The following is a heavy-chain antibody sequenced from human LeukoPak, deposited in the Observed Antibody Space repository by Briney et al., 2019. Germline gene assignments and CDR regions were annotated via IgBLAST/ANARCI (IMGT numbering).Heavy chain of an antibody. D-gene: IGHD2-15*01. CDR1: GYSISSGYY. CDR3: ARYCGRRIVVGTQDAFDI. CDR2: IYYSGST. Sequence: SETLSLTCTVSGYSISSGYYWGWIRQPPGKGLEWIGYIYYSGSTNYNPSLKSRVTISVDTSKNQFSLKLSSVTAADTAVYYCARYCGRRIVVGTQDAFDIWGQGTMVTVSS. J-gene: IGHJ3*02. V-gene: IGHV4-61*01.